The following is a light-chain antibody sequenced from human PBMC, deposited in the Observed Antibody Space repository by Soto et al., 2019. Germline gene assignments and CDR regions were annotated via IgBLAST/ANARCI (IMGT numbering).Light chain of an antibody. CDR1: QTISSW. V-gene: IGKV1-5*03. J-gene: IGKJ1*01. CDR2: KAS. Sequence: DIQMTQSPSTLSGSVGDRVAITCRASQTISSWLAWYQQKPGKAPKLLIYKASSLESGVPSRLSGSGSGTEFTLNISSLQPDDFASYYCQQYNSDSPTFGQGTKVDI. CDR3: QQYNSDSPT.